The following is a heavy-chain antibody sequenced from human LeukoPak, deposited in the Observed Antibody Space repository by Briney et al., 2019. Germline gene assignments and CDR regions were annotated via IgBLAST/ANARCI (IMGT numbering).Heavy chain of an antibody. D-gene: IGHD3-16*01. CDR2: ISYDGSNK. CDR3: ARDTLDDAVITLDY. Sequence: GGSLRLSCAASGFTFSSYAMHWVRQAPGKGLEWVAVISYDGSNKYYADSVKGRFTISRDNSKNTLYLQMNSLRAEDTAVYYCARDTLDDAVITLDYWGQGTLVTVSS. CDR1: GFTFSSYA. V-gene: IGHV3-30*04. J-gene: IGHJ4*02.